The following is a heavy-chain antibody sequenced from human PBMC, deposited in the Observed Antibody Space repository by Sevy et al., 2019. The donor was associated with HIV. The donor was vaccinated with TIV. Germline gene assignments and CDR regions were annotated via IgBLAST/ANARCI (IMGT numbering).Heavy chain of an antibody. V-gene: IGHV4-59*01. Sequence: SETLSLTCTVSGGSISSYYWSWIRQPPGKGLEWIGYIYYSGSTNYNPSLKSRVTISVDTSKNQFSLKLSSVTAADTAVYYCAGPYGSGSYNYWGQGTLVTVSS. CDR1: GGSISSYY. CDR3: AGPYGSGSYNY. CDR2: IYYSGST. J-gene: IGHJ4*02. D-gene: IGHD3-10*01.